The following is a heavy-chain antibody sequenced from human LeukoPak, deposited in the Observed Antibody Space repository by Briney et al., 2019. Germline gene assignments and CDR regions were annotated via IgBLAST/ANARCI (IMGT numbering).Heavy chain of an antibody. J-gene: IGHJ5*02. V-gene: IGHV1-69*05. Sequence: ASVKVSCKTSGGTFSNYAISWVRQAPGQGLEWMGRIIPIFGTANYAQKFQGRVTMTRDMSTSTDYMELSSLRSEDTAVYYCARDNSVEDTAWWFDPWGQGTLVTVSS. CDR2: IIPIFGTA. D-gene: IGHD4-23*01. CDR1: GGTFSNYA. CDR3: ARDNSVEDTAWWFDP.